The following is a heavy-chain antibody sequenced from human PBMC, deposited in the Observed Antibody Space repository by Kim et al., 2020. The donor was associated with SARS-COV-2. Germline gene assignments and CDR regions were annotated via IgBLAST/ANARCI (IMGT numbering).Heavy chain of an antibody. Sequence: SETLSLTCTVSGGSISSSSYYWGWIRQPPGKGLEWIGSIHYSGSTYYNPSLKSRVTISVDTSKNQFSLKLSSVTAADTAVYYCASGSGSYQVDYWGQGTLVTVSS. CDR3: ASGSGSYQVDY. J-gene: IGHJ4*02. V-gene: IGHV4-39*01. CDR2: IHYSGST. D-gene: IGHD1-26*01. CDR1: GGSISSSSYY.